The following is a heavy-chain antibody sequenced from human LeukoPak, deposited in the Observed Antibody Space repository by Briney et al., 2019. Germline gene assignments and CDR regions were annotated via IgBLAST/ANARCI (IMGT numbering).Heavy chain of an antibody. J-gene: IGHJ4*02. CDR3: ARVGVVGLSSGWYGDYFDY. CDR2: IKQDGSEK. Sequence: GGSLRLSCAASGFTFSSYWMSWVRQAPGKGLEWVANIKQDGSEKYYVDSVKGRFTISRDNAKNTLYLQMNSLRAEDTAVYYWARVGVVGLSSGWYGDYFDYWGQGTLVTVSS. D-gene: IGHD6-19*01. CDR1: GFTFSSYW. V-gene: IGHV3-7*01.